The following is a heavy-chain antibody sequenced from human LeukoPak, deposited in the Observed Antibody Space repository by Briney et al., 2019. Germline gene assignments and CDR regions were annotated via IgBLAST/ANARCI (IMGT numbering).Heavy chain of an antibody. CDR1: GFTFSSYS. D-gene: IGHD6-13*01. J-gene: IGHJ4*02. CDR3: ARAIAAAGTHRYYFDY. Sequence: GSLRLSCAASGFTFSSYSMNWVRQAPGKGLEWVSVIYSGGSTYYADSVKGRFTTSRHNSKNTLYLQMNSLRAEDTAVYYCARAIAAAGTHRYYFDYWGQGTLVTVSS. V-gene: IGHV3-53*04. CDR2: IYSGGST.